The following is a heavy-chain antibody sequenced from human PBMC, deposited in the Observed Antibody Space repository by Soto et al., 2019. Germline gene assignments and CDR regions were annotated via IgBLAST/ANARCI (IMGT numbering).Heavy chain of an antibody. CDR3: ARLGGATTDFDY. J-gene: IGHJ4*02. D-gene: IGHD1-26*01. CDR1: GGSISSGGYY. V-gene: IGHV4-61*08. Sequence: SETLSLTCAVSGGSISSGGYYWSWIRQPPGKGLEWIGYIYYSGSTNYNPSLKSRVTISVDTSKNQFSLKLSSVTAADTAVYYCARLGGATTDFDYWGQGTLVTVSS. CDR2: IYYSGST.